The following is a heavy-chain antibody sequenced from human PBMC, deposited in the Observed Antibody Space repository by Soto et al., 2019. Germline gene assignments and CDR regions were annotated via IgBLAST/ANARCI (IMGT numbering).Heavy chain of an antibody. CDR2: INPNSGGT. J-gene: IGHJ6*02. CDR3: ARGGNGGYYGSGSYYGYYYYGMDV. D-gene: IGHD3-10*01. Sequence: GASVKVSCKASGYTFTGYYMHWVRQAPGQGLEWMGWINPNSGGTNYAQKFQGWVTMTRDTSISTAYMELSRLRSDDTAVYYCARGGNGGYYGSGSYYGYYYYGMDVWGQGTTVTVSS. CDR1: GYTFTGYY. V-gene: IGHV1-2*04.